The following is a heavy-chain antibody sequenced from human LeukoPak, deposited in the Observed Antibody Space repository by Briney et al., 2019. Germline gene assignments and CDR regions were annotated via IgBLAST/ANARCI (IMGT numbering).Heavy chain of an antibody. J-gene: IGHJ5*02. D-gene: IGHD3-10*01. CDR3: ARLWHYYGSGSYYQFDP. CDR2: MNPNSGNT. CDR1: GYTFTSYD. V-gene: IGHV1-8*01. Sequence: GASVRVSCKPSGYTFTSYDINWVRQATGQGLEWMGWMNPNSGNTGYAQKFQGRVTMTRNTSISTAYMELSSLRSDDTAVYYCARLWHYYGSGSYYQFDPWGQGTLVTVSS.